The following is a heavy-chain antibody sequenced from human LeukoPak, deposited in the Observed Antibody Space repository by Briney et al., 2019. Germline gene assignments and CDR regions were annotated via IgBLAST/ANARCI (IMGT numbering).Heavy chain of an antibody. CDR1: GGSISSYY. Sequence: SETLSLTCTVSGGSISSYYWSWIRQPAGKGLEWIGRIYTSGSTNYNASLKSRVTMSVDTSKNQFSLKLSSVTAADTAVYYCAGGGYSYGFDYWGQGTLVTVSS. CDR2: IYTSGST. D-gene: IGHD5-18*01. V-gene: IGHV4-4*07. J-gene: IGHJ4*02. CDR3: AGGGYSYGFDY.